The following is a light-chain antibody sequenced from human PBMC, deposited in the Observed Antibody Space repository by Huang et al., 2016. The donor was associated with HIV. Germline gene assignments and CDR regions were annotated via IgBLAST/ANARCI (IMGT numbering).Light chain of an antibody. Sequence: NVVTQSPGTLSLSPGERATLSCRASQSVASDYLAWYQQKPGQPPRLLIYAISNRATGIPDRFSGSGSGTDLTLTISSLEPEDSAVYYCQQYGSSPISFGQGTRLDIK. CDR3: QQYGSSPIS. J-gene: IGKJ5*01. V-gene: IGKV3-20*01. CDR2: AIS. CDR1: QSVASDY.